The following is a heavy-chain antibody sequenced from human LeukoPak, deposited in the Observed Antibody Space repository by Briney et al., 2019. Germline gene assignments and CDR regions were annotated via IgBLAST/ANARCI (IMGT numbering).Heavy chain of an antibody. CDR1: GGSFSGYY. D-gene: IGHD6-6*01. Sequence: PSETLSLTCAVYGGSFSGYYWSWIRQPPGKGLEWIGEINHRGSTNYNPSLKSRVTIMVDTSKNQFPLKLSSVTAADTAVYYCAGPGAARLDYWGQGILVTVSS. J-gene: IGHJ4*02. CDR2: INHRGST. V-gene: IGHV4-34*01. CDR3: AGPGAARLDY.